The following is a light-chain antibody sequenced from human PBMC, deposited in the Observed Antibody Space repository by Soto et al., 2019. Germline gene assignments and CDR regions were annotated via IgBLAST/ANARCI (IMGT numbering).Light chain of an antibody. CDR1: QSISSSY. V-gene: IGKV3-20*01. CDR2: GAS. J-gene: IGKJ1*01. CDR3: QQYGSSSWT. Sequence: EIVLTQSPGTLSLSPGKRATLSCRSSQSISSSYLAWYQQRPGQAPRLLIYGASSRATGIPDRFSGSGSVTEFTLTITRLEPEAFAVYYCQQYGSSSWTFGQGTTVEIK.